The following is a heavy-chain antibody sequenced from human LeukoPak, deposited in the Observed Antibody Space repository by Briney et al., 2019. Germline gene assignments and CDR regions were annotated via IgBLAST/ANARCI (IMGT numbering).Heavy chain of an antibody. J-gene: IGHJ6*02. CDR1: GFTFSPYG. CDR2: ISYDGSNK. Sequence: PGGSLRLSCAASGFTFSPYGMHWVRQAPGKGLEWVAVISYDGSNKYYADSVKGRFTISRDNSKNTLYLQMNSLRAEDTAVYYCARGLHYYYYGMDVWGQGTTVTVSS. CDR3: ARGLHYYYYGMDV. V-gene: IGHV3-30*03.